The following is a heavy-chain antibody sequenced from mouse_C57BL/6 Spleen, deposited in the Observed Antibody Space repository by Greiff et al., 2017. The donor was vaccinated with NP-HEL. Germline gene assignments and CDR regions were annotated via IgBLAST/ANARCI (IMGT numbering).Heavy chain of an antibody. Sequence: EVHLVESGAELVRPGASVKLSCTASGFNIKDDYMHWVKQRPEQGLEWIGWIDPENGDTEYASKFQGKATITADTSSNTAYLQLSSLTSEDTAVYYCTTLLRSVYWGQGTTLTVSS. V-gene: IGHV14-4*01. CDR2: IDPENGDT. D-gene: IGHD1-1*01. J-gene: IGHJ2*01. CDR1: GFNIKDDY. CDR3: TTLLRSVY.